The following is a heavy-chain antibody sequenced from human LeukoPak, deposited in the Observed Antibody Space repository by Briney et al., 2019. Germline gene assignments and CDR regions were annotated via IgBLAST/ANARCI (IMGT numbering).Heavy chain of an antibody. Sequence: GGSLRLSCAASGFTFSSYAMSWVRQAPGKGLEWVSAISGSGGSTYYADSVKGRFTISRDNSKNTLYLQMNSLRAEDTAVYCCAKDLSIWDSSVLVNYWGQGTLVTVSS. CDR1: GFTFSSYA. D-gene: IGHD3-22*01. V-gene: IGHV3-23*01. CDR2: ISGSGGST. CDR3: AKDLSIWDSSVLVNY. J-gene: IGHJ4*02.